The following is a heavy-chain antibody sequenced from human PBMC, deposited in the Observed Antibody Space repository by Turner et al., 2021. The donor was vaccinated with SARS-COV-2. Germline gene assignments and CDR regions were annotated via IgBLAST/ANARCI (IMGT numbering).Heavy chain of an antibody. J-gene: IGHJ6*02. D-gene: IGHD3-3*01. CDR3: ASPSVDFWSGSYYGMDV. V-gene: IGHV4-59*08. CDR2: IYYSGST. CDR1: GGSISSYY. Sequence: QVQLQESGPGLVKPSETLSLTCTVSGGSISSYYWSWIRQPPGKGLEWIGYIYYSGSTNYNPSLKSRVTISVDTSKNQFSLKLSSVTAADTAVYYCASPSVDFWSGSYYGMDVWGQGTTVTVSS.